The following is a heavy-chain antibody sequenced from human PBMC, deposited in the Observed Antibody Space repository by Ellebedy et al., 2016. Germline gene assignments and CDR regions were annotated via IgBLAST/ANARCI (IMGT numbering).Heavy chain of an antibody. CDR1: GYTFTGYY. D-gene: IGHD3-3*01. V-gene: IGHV1-46*01. Sequence: ASVKVSXKASGYTFTGYYMHWVRQAPGQGLEWMGIINPSGGSTSYAQKFQGRVTMTRDTSTSTVYMELSSLRSDDTAVYYCAREIYDFWSGYPHYWGQGTLVTVSS. J-gene: IGHJ4*02. CDR2: INPSGGST. CDR3: AREIYDFWSGYPHY.